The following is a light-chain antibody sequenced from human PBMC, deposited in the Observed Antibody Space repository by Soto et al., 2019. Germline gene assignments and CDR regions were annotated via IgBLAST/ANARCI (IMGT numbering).Light chain of an antibody. CDR2: DAS. CDR1: QSVRNF. Sequence: EIVLTQSPATLSLSPGERATLSCRASQSVRNFLAWYQQKPGQAPRLLIYDASNRATGIPARFSGSGSGTDFTLTISRLEPEDFAVYYCQQYGSSPVTFGQGTKVDI. V-gene: IGKV3-11*01. J-gene: IGKJ1*01. CDR3: QQYGSSPVT.